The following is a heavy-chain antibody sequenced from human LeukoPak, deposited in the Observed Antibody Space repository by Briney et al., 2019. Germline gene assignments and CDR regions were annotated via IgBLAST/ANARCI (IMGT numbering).Heavy chain of an antibody. J-gene: IGHJ6*03. CDR3: TRAASSGPLFTYHMDV. Sequence: SGTLSLTCSVSGGSIRSSDDYWGFVRQTPGKGLEWMGSIYYTGSSHYNPSLKSRATISVDTSKNQFSLKLTSVTAADTAVYYCTRAASSGPLFTYHMDVWGKGTTVTVSS. V-gene: IGHV4-39*07. D-gene: IGHD3-22*01. CDR2: IYYTGSS. CDR1: GGSIRSSDDY.